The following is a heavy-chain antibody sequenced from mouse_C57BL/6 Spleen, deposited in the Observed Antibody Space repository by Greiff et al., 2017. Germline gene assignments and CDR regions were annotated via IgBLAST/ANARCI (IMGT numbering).Heavy chain of an antibody. CDR3: AREGITTVVAPPGFAY. J-gene: IGHJ3*01. Sequence: VQLQQPGAELVKPGASVKMSCKASGYTFTSYWITWVKQRPGQGLEWIGDIYPGSGSTNYNEKFKSKATLTVDTSSSTAYMQLSSLTSEDSAVYYCAREGITTVVAPPGFAYWGQGTLVTVSA. CDR2: IYPGSGST. CDR1: GYTFTSYW. D-gene: IGHD1-1*01. V-gene: IGHV1-55*01.